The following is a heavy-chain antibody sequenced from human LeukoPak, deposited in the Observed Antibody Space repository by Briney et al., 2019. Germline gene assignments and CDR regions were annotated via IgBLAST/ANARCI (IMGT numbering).Heavy chain of an antibody. D-gene: IGHD3-16*02. CDR2: IYYSGST. CDR1: GGSISGDYY. Sequence: SETLSLTCTVSGGSISGDYYWRWIRQPPGKGLEWIGYIYYSGSTYYNLSLKSRVTISVDTSKNQFSLKLSSVTAADTAVYYCARSASKNDYVWGSYRYYFDYWGQGTLVTVSS. CDR3: ARSASKNDYVWGSYRYYFDY. J-gene: IGHJ4*02. V-gene: IGHV4-30-4*01.